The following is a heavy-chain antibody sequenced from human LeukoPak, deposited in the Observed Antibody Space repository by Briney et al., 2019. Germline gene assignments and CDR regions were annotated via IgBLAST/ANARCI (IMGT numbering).Heavy chain of an antibody. CDR3: ARGRGVTHYYYYYMDV. V-gene: IGHV4-38-2*02. CDR2: IYHSGST. Sequence: PSETLSLTCTVSGYSISSNYYWGWIRQPPGKGLEWIGSIYHSGSTYYNPSLKSRVTISVDTSKNQFSLKLSSVTAADTAVYYCARGRGVTHYYYYYMDVWGKGTTVTVSS. D-gene: IGHD2-21*02. J-gene: IGHJ6*03. CDR1: GYSISSNYY.